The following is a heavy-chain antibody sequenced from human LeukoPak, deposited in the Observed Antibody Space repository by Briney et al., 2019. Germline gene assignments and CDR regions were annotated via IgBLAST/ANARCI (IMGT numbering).Heavy chain of an antibody. Sequence: SETLSLTCTVSGGSISSSNYWGWIRQPPGKGLEWIGSIFYSGSTYYNPSLKSRVTISVDTSKNQFSLKLTSVTAADTAVYYCARHRLLYYYYYYMDVWGKGTTVTISS. CDR3: ARHRLLYYYYYYMDV. J-gene: IGHJ6*03. CDR1: GGSISSSNY. V-gene: IGHV4-39*01. CDR2: IFYSGST. D-gene: IGHD2-15*01.